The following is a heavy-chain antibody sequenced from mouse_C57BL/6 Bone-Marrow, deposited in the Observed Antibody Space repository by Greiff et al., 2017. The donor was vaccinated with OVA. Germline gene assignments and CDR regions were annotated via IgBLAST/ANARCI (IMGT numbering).Heavy chain of an antibody. Sequence: VQLQQPGAELVRPGSSVKLSCKASGYTFTSYWMDWVKQRPGQGLEWIGNIYPSDSETHYNQKFKDKATLTVDKSSSTAYMQLSSLTSEDSAVYYCARRAITTVVDYFDYWGQGTTLTVSS. J-gene: IGHJ2*01. CDR2: IYPSDSET. D-gene: IGHD1-1*01. CDR1: GYTFTSYW. CDR3: ARRAITTVVDYFDY. V-gene: IGHV1-61*01.